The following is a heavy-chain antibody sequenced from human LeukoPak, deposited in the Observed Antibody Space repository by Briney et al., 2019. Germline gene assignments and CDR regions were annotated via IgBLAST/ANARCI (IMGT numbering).Heavy chain of an antibody. D-gene: IGHD2-2*01. Sequence: ASVKVSCKASGYTFTSYYMHWVRQAPGQGLEWMGLINPTGGSTGYAQKFQGRVTMTRDMSTSTDYMELSSLRSEDTAVYYCARGVGYCSSTSCRNWFDPWGQGTLVAVSS. CDR1: GYTFTSYY. CDR2: INPTGGST. V-gene: IGHV1-46*01. J-gene: IGHJ5*02. CDR3: ARGVGYCSSTSCRNWFDP.